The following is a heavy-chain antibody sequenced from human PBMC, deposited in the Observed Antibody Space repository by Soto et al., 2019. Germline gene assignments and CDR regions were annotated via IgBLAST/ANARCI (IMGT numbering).Heavy chain of an antibody. CDR1: GGSIRSNSYY. CDR2: VSYGGST. J-gene: IGHJ4*02. D-gene: IGHD2-15*01. Sequence: QPQLQESGPGLVKPSETLSLTCTVSGGSIRSNSYYWGWIRQPPGKGLEWIGSVSYGGSTYYNPSLKSRVTISVDTSKNQFSLNLNSVSAADTAVYYCARDPIPTGYCSGDRCYSPVFDYWGQGTLVTVSS. V-gene: IGHV4-39*02. CDR3: ARDPIPTGYCSGDRCYSPVFDY.